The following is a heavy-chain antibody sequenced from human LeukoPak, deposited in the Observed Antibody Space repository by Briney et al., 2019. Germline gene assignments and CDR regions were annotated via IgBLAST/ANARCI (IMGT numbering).Heavy chain of an antibody. D-gene: IGHD3-22*01. CDR3: ARGSYDSSGYARFDP. Sequence: SETLSLTCTVSGGSISSYYWSWIRQPPGKGREWTGYIYYSGSTNYNPSLKSRVTISVDTSKNQFSLKLSSVTAADTAVYYCARGSYDSSGYARFDPWGQGTLVTVSS. CDR2: IYYSGST. CDR1: GGSISSYY. V-gene: IGHV4-59*01. J-gene: IGHJ5*02.